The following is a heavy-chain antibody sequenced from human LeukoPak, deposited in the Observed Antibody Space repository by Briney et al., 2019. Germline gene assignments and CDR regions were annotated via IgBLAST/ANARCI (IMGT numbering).Heavy chain of an antibody. CDR2: LNGRGDSP. CDR3: AKGPHRDY. Sequence: GGSLRLSCAASGFTFSNYAMSWVRQAPGKGLEWVSSLNGRGDSPYYADSVKGRFTISRDNPKNTLYLQMHSLRVEDTAVYYCAKGPHRDYWGQGTLLTVSS. J-gene: IGHJ4*02. V-gene: IGHV3-23*01. CDR1: GFTFSNYA.